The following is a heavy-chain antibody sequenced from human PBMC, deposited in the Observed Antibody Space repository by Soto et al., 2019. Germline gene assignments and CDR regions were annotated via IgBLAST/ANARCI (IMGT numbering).Heavy chain of an antibody. J-gene: IGHJ4*02. CDR3: ARHNYGSGRTYFDY. D-gene: IGHD3-10*01. Sequence: SETRSLTCTGSGGSIMSDYCSWIRQPPGKGLEWIGYIYYSGSTNYNPSLKSRVTISVDTSKNQFSLKLNSMTAADTAVYYCARHNYGSGRTYFDYSGPGPLVTVSS. V-gene: IGHV4-59*08. CDR2: IYYSGST. CDR1: GGSIMSDY.